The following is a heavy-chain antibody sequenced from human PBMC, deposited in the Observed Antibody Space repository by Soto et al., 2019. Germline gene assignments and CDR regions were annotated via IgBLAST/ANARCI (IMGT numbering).Heavy chain of an antibody. CDR2: IKQDGGEK. CDR1: GVTFGSFA. Sequence: AGGSKSLCTAASGVTFGSFAMICVSTAPGKGLEWVANIKQDGGEKYYADSVKGRFTISRDNAKNSLYLQMNSLRAEDTAVYYCARTVPPRAPWWDPWGQGILVTVSS. CDR3: ARTVPPRAPWWDP. D-gene: IGHD2-15*01. V-gene: IGHV3-7*03. J-gene: IGHJ5*02.